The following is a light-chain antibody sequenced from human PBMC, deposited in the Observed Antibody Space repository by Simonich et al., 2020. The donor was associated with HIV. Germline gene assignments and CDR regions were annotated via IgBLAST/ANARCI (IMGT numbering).Light chain of an antibody. J-gene: IGLJ3*02. CDR2: DDN. CDR1: NIGSES. Sequence: SDVLTQPPSVSVAPGKTARITSGGKNIGSESVHWYQQKAGQAPVMVVYDDNDRPSGIPERFSGSNSGNTATLSISRVEAGVEADYYCQVWDSSSDHVVFGGGTKLTVL. V-gene: IGLV3-21*03. CDR3: QVWDSSSDHVV.